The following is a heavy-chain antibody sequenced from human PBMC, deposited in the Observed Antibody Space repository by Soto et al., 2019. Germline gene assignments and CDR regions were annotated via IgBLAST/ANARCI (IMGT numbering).Heavy chain of an antibody. J-gene: IGHJ2*01. CDR2: IYWDDDK. V-gene: IGHV2-5*02. CDR1: GFSLTTSGVG. Sequence: QLTLKESGPTLVKPTQTLTLTCTFSGFSLTTSGVGVAWIRQTPGKALEWLTLIYWDDDKRYSPSLNRRLTITKDTSKNQVVLTLTNMDPTDTATYYCARGRGPGDRRRWHFDLWGRGTLVTVSS. CDR3: ARGRGPGDRRRWHFDL. D-gene: IGHD1-26*01.